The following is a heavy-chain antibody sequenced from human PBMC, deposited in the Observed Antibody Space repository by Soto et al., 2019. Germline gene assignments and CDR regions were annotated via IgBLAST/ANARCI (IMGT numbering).Heavy chain of an antibody. V-gene: IGHV4-39*07. CDR3: SSNGRVYSGYDYDY. CDR1: GDSISSSHYY. J-gene: IGHJ4*02. CDR2: IYYNGTT. D-gene: IGHD5-12*01. Sequence: PSETLSLTCNVSGDSISSSHYYWGWIRQPPGKGLEWIGSIYYNGTTYYNPSLKSRVAISGDTSKNQFSLKLSSVTAADTAVYYCSSNGRVYSGYDYDYWGQGILVTVSS.